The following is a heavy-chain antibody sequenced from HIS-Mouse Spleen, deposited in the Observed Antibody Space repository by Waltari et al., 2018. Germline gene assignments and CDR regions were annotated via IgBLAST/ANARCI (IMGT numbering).Heavy chain of an antibody. CDR1: GGSISSSSYY. CDR2: IYSSGSH. J-gene: IGHJ2*01. V-gene: IGHV4-39*07. Sequence: QLQLQESGPGLLKPSETLSLTCTVSGGSISSSSYYWGWIRQPPGKGLELIVSIYSSGSHYYNPSLKSRVTRSVDTAKNQFSLKLSPVTAADTAVYYCAREIPYSSSWYDWYFDLWGRGTLVTVSS. CDR3: AREIPYSSSWYDWYFDL. D-gene: IGHD6-13*01.